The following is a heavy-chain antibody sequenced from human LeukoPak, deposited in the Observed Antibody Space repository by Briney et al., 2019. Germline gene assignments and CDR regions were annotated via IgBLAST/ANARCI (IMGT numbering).Heavy chain of an antibody. J-gene: IGHJ4*02. V-gene: IGHV3-23*01. Sequence: GGSLRLSCAASGFTFSSYAMSWVRQAPGEVLEWVSAISRSGGSTYYADSVKGRFTISRDNSKNTLYLQMNILRAEDTAVYYCAKRVIYCSSTSCYSYFDYWGPGTLVTVSS. CDR1: GFTFSSYA. CDR2: ISRSGGST. CDR3: AKRVIYCSSTSCYSYFDY. D-gene: IGHD2-2*01.